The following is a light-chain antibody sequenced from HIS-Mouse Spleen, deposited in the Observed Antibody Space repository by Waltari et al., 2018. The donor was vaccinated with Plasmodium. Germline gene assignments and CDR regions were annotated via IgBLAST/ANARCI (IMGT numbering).Light chain of an antibody. CDR3: MIWPSNASGV. CDR1: SDINVGSYN. Sequence: QPVLTQPPSSFASPGESARLTCTFPSDINVGSYNIYWYQQKPGSTPRYLLYYYSDSYKGQGAGAPSRFSGSKDASANTGILLISGLQSEDEADYYCMIWPSNASGVFGGGTKLTVL. J-gene: IGLJ3*02. V-gene: IGLV5-37*01. CDR2: YYSDSYK.